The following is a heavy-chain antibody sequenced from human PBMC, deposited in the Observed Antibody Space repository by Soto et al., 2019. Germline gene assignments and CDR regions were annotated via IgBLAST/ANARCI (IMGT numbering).Heavy chain of an antibody. D-gene: IGHD6-13*01. J-gene: IGHJ6*02. CDR3: AVTQQLAYYYYYGMDV. V-gene: IGHV4-34*08. CDR1: GFTFSNYA. CDR2: INHSGST. Sequence: GSLRLSCVASGFTFSNYAMHWVRQAPGKGLEWIGEINHSGSTNYNPSLKSRVTISVDTSKNQFSLKLSSVTAADTAVYYCAVTQQLAYYYYYGMDVWGQGTTVTVSS.